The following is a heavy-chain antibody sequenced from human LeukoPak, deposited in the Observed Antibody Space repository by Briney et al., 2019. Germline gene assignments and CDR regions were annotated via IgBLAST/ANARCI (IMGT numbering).Heavy chain of an antibody. CDR3: AKDASHDLSRSTFDF. CDR2: ISYDGGNK. CDR1: GFTSSSYG. J-gene: IGHJ4*02. V-gene: IGHV3-30*18. D-gene: IGHD1-1*01. Sequence: GGSLRLSCAASGFTSSSYGLHWVRQAPGKGLEWVAVISYDGGNKYYADSVRGRFTISRDNSKNTLYLQMNSLRAEDTGVYYCAKDASHDLSRSTFDFWGQGTLVTVSS.